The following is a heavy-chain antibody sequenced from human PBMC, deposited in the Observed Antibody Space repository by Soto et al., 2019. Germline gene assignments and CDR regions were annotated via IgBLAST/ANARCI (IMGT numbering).Heavy chain of an antibody. J-gene: IGHJ4*02. V-gene: IGHV3-21*06. CDR3: ARESEDLTSNFDY. Sequence: GGSLRLSCAASGFIFTRYSMNWVRQAPGKGLEWVSSISSTTNYIYYGDSMKGRFTISRDNAKNSLYLEMNSLRAEDTAVYYCARESEDLTSNFDYWGQGTLVTVSS. CDR1: GFIFTRYS. CDR2: ISSTTNYI.